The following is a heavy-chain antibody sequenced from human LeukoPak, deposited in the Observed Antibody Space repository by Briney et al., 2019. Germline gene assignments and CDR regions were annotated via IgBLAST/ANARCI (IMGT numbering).Heavy chain of an antibody. CDR3: AKARSGSGWYYFDY. D-gene: IGHD6-19*01. Sequence: PGGSLRLSCAASGSTFSSYAMSWVRQAPGKGLEWVSAISGSGGSTYYADSVKGRFTISRDNSKNTLYLQMNSLRAEDTAVYYCAKARSGSGWYYFDYWGQGTLVTVSS. CDR1: GSTFSSYA. J-gene: IGHJ4*02. CDR2: ISGSGGST. V-gene: IGHV3-23*01.